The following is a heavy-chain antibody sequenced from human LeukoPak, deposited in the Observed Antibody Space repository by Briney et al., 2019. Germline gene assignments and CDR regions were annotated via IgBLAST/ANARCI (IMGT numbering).Heavy chain of an antibody. Sequence: GGSLRLSCAASRFXFNNYAMSWVRQAPGKGLEWVSGISGSGGSTYYADSVKGRFTISRDNSKNTLYLQMNSLRAEDTAVYYCAKCARVDWLPIDYWGQGTLVTVSS. CDR2: ISGSGGST. V-gene: IGHV3-23*01. CDR1: RFXFNNYA. J-gene: IGHJ4*02. D-gene: IGHD3-9*01. CDR3: AKCARVDWLPIDY.